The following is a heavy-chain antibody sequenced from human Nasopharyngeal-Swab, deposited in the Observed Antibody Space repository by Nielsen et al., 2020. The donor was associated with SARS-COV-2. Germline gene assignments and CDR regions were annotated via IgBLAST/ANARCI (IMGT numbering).Heavy chain of an antibody. CDR2: ISWNSGSI. D-gene: IGHD6-13*01. V-gene: IGHV3-9*01. CDR3: AKVRSSWYWRGAFDI. CDR1: GFTFDDYA. J-gene: IGHJ3*02. Sequence: GGSLRLSCAASGFTFDDYAMHWVRQAPGKGLEWVSGISWNSGSIGYADSVKGRFTISRDNAKNSLYLQMNSLRAEDTALYYCAKVRSSWYWRGAFDIWGQGTMVTVSS.